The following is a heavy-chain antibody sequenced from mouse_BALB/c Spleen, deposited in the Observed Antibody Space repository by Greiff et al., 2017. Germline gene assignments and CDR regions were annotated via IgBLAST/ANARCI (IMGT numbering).Heavy chain of an antibody. D-gene: IGHD2-3*01. V-gene: IGHV5-6-4*01. J-gene: IGHJ2*01. CDR3: TRGEDGYSYFDY. CDR2: ISSGGSYT. CDR1: GFTFSSYT. Sequence: EVMLVESGGGLVKPGGSLKLSCAASGFTFSSYTMSWVRQTPGKRLEWVATISSGGSYTYYPDSVKGRFTISRDNAKNTLYLQMSSLKSEDTAMYYCTRGEDGYSYFDYWGQGTTLTVSS.